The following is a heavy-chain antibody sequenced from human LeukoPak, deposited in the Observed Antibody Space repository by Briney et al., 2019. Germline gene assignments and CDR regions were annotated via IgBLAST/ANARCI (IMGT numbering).Heavy chain of an antibody. V-gene: IGHV1-46*01. D-gene: IGHD3-9*01. CDR3: ARYNSDWYYFDY. Sequence: GASVEVSCKASGYTFTGYYMHWVRQAPGEGLEWMGIINPRGGSTSCAQKFQGRDTMTRDTSTTTVYMELSSLRSEDTAVYYCARYNSDWYYFDYWGQGSLVTVSS. J-gene: IGHJ4*02. CDR1: GYTFTGYY. CDR2: INPRGGST.